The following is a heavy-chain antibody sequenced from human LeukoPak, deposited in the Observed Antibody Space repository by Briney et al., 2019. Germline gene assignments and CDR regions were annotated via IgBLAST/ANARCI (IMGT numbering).Heavy chain of an antibody. CDR3: ARGSTVLLWFGELNNWFDP. D-gene: IGHD3-10*01. CDR1: GGPFSGYY. Sequence: PSETLSLTCAVYGGPFSGYYWSWTRQPPGKGLEWIGEINHSGSTNYNPSLKSRVTISVDTSKNQFSLKLSSVTAADTAVYYCARGSTVLLWFGELNNWFDPWGQGTLVTVSS. J-gene: IGHJ5*02. CDR2: INHSGST. V-gene: IGHV4-34*01.